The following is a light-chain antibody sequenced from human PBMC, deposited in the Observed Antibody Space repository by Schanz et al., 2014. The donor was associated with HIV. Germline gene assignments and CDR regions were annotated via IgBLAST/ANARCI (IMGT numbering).Light chain of an antibody. CDR2: ANH. CDR1: RSNIGAGYD. Sequence: QPVLTQPPSVSGAPGQKVTISCTGSRSNIGAGYDVHWYQQLPGAAPKLLIYANHQRPLEIPDRFSGSKSGTSATLGITGLQTGDEAEYYCGTWDSSLSAGVFGGGTKLTVL. J-gene: IGLJ2*01. V-gene: IGLV1-51*01. CDR3: GTWDSSLSAGV.